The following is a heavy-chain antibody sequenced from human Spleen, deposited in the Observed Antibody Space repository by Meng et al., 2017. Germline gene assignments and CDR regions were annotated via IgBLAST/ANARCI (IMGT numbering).Heavy chain of an antibody. CDR3: ARDEDISAAGKLFGDY. J-gene: IGHJ4*02. Sequence: ASVKVSCKPSGYSFTAYYIHWVRQAPGQGLEWMGWINPNSVSTKYAQKFQGRVTMTGDTSISTAYMELSGLRSDDTAMYYCARDEDISAAGKLFGDYWGQGTLVTVSS. CDR1: GYSFTAYY. V-gene: IGHV1-2*02. D-gene: IGHD6-13*01. CDR2: INPNSVST.